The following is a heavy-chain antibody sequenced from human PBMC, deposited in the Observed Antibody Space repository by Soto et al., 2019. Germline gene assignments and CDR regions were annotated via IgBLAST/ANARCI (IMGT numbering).Heavy chain of an antibody. CDR3: AREYSSAWKTVDY. J-gene: IGHJ4*02. V-gene: IGHV3-23*01. CDR1: GFTFNSYA. D-gene: IGHD6-19*01. CDR2: ISDIGGTT. Sequence: EVQLLESGGGLVQPGRSLRPSCAASGFTFNSYAVSWVRQAPGKGLEWVSAISDIGGTTYYADSVKGRFTISRDNSKNTLYLQMNSLRAEDTAVYYCAREYSSAWKTVDYWGQGTLVTVSS.